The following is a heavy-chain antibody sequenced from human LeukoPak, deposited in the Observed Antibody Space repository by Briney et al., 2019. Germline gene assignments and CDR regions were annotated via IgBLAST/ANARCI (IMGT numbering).Heavy chain of an antibody. CDR3: ASPPPYDYVWGSYHYYYYMDV. D-gene: IGHD3-16*02. J-gene: IGHJ6*03. Sequence: SVKVSCKASGGTFSSYAISWVRQAPGQGLEWVGGIIPIIGTANYAQKFQGRVTITADESTSTAYMELSSLRSEDTAVYYCASPPPYDYVWGSYHYYYYMDVWGKGTTVTDSS. V-gene: IGHV1-69*13. CDR1: GGTFSSYA. CDR2: IIPIIGTA.